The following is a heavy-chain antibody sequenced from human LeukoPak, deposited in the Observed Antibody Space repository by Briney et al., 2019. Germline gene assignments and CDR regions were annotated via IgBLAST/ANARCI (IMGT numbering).Heavy chain of an antibody. CDR1: GFIFSSYW. V-gene: IGHV3-74*01. D-gene: IGHD2-2*01. CDR3: TRTRCSSTSHCFDY. CDR2: ISTDGSGT. J-gene: IGHJ4*02. Sequence: GGSLRLSCAASGFIFSSYWMHWVRQAPGKGLVWVAHISTDGSGTTYADSVKGRFTISRDNAKSAVYLQMNSLRAEDTAVYYCTRTRCSSTSHCFDYWGQGTLVTVSS.